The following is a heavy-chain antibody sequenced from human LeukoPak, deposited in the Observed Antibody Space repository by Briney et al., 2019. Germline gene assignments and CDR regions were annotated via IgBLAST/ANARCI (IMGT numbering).Heavy chain of an antibody. D-gene: IGHD1-26*01. V-gene: IGHV3-23*01. CDR3: AKDVGKWESLHFFDY. Sequence: GGSLRLSCLTSGFTLSTNAMSWVRQAPGKGLEWISGISGSGASTYYADSVKGRFTISRDDSRNTLYLQMNSLRGGDTAVYYCAKDVGKWESLHFFDYWGQGTLVTVSS. J-gene: IGHJ4*02. CDR2: ISGSGAST. CDR1: GFTLSTNA.